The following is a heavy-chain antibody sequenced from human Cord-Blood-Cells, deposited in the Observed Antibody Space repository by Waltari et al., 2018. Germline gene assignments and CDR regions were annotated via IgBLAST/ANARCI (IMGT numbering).Heavy chain of an antibody. CDR1: GYSISSGYY. D-gene: IGHD3-9*01. J-gene: IGHJ4*02. V-gene: IGHV4-38-2*01. Sequence: QVQLQESGPGLVKPSETLSLTCAVSGYSISSGYYWGWIRQPPGKGLEWLGSIYHSGSTYYNPSLKSRVTISVDTSKNQFSLKLSSVTAADTAVYYCVRLVMADYWGQGTLVTVSS. CDR2: IYHSGST. CDR3: VRLVMADY.